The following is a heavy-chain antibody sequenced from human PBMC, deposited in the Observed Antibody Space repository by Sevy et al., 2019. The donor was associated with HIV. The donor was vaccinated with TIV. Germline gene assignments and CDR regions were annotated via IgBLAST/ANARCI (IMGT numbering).Heavy chain of an antibody. CDR2: IKQDGSEK. Sequence: GGSLRLSCAASGFTFSSYWMSWVRQAPGKGLEWVANIKQDGSEKYYVDSVKGRFTISRDNAKNSLYMQMNSLRAEDTAVYYCARDNRSSWEGYFDYWGQGTLVTVSS. V-gene: IGHV3-7*01. D-gene: IGHD6-13*01. CDR3: ARDNRSSWEGYFDY. CDR1: GFTFSSYW. J-gene: IGHJ4*02.